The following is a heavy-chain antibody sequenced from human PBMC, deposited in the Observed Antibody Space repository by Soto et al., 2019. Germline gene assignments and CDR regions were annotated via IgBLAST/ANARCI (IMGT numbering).Heavy chain of an antibody. CDR3: ARAPSDNYDFWSGYYYGMDV. CDR1: GCTFSSYA. J-gene: IGHJ6*02. CDR2: ISYDGSNK. D-gene: IGHD3-3*01. Sequence: GGSLRLSGAASGCTFSSYAMHWVRQTPGQRLERVAVISYDGSNKYYADSVKGRFTISRDNSKNTLYLQMNSLRAEDTAVYYCARAPSDNYDFWSGYYYGMDVWGQGTTVTVSS. V-gene: IGHV3-30-3*01.